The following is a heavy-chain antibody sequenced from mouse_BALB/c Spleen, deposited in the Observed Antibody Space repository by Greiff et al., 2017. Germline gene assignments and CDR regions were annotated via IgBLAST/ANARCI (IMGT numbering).Heavy chain of an antibody. CDR1: GFTFNTYA. V-gene: IGHV10-1*02. CDR3: VRHYYDYDWAWFAY. J-gene: IGHJ3*01. Sequence: GGGLVQPKGSLKLSCAASGFTFNTYAMNWVRQAPGKGLEWVARIRSKSNNYATYYADSVKDRFTISRDDSQSMLYLQMNNLKTEDTAMYYCVRHYYDYDWAWFAYWGQGTLVTVSA. CDR2: IRSKSNNYAT. D-gene: IGHD2-4*01.